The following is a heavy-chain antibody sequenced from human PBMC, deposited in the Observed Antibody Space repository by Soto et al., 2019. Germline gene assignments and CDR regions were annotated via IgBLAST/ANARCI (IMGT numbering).Heavy chain of an antibody. CDR3: ARVRITMVRRVYYMDV. CDR1: GGSFSGYY. Sequence: SETLSLTCAVYGGSFSGYYWSWIRQPPGKGLEWIGEINHSGSTNYNPSLKSRVTISVDTSKNQFSLKLSSVTAADTAVYYCARVRITMVRRVYYMDVWGKGTTVTVSS. CDR2: INHSGST. V-gene: IGHV4-34*01. D-gene: IGHD3-10*01. J-gene: IGHJ6*03.